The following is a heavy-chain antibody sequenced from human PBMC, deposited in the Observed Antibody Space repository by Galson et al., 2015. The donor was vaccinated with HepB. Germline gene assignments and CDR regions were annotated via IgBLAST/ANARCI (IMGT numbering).Heavy chain of an antibody. CDR2: IYSGGST. V-gene: IGHV3-53*01. D-gene: IGHD3-16*02. CDR1: GFTVSSNY. Sequence: SLRLSCAASGFTVSSNYMSWVRQAPGKGLEWVSVIYSGGSTYYADSVKGRFTISRDNSKNTLYLQMNSLRAEDTAVYYCARDRLVSDYVWGSYRGPHAFDIWGQGTMVTVSS. CDR3: ARDRLVSDYVWGSYRGPHAFDI. J-gene: IGHJ3*02.